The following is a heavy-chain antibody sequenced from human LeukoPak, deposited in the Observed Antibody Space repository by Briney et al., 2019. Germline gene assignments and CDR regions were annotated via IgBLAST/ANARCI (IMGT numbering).Heavy chain of an antibody. CDR1: GGSISSYY. V-gene: IGHV4-59*01. Sequence: PSETLSLTCTVSGGSISSYYWSWIRQPPGKGLEWIGYIYYSGSTNNNPSLKSRVTISVDTSKNQFSLKLSSVTAADTAVYYCARGYYYGSLDIWGQGTMVTVSS. D-gene: IGHD3-10*01. CDR3: ARGYYYGSLDI. J-gene: IGHJ3*02. CDR2: IYYSGST.